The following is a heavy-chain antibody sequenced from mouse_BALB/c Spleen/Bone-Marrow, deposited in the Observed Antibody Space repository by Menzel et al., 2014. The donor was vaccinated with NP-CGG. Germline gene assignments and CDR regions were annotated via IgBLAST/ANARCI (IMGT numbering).Heavy chain of an antibody. J-gene: IGHJ3*01. CDR2: IYSYNGGT. CDR3: ARGWLLSWFAY. CDR1: GYTFSDYN. D-gene: IGHD2-3*01. V-gene: IGHV1S29*02. Sequence: VQLKDSGPELVKPGASVKISCKASGYTFSDYNMHWVKQSHGKSLEWIGNIYSYNGGTGYNQKFKRMATLTVDNSSSTAYMELRSLTSEDSAVYHCARGWLLSWFAYWGQGILVTVSA.